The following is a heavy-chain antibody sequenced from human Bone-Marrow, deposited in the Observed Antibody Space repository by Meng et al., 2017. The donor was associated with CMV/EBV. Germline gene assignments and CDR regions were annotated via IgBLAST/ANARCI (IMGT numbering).Heavy chain of an antibody. J-gene: IGHJ6*02. CDR3: ARFVLTHYYYYGMDV. CDR1: GFTFSSYA. V-gene: IGHV3-23*03. D-gene: IGHD2-8*01. Sequence: GGSLRLSCAASGFTFSSYAMSWVRQAPGKGLEWVSVIYSGGSSTYYADSVKGRFTISRDNAKNSLYLQMNSLRAEDTAVYYCARFVLTHYYYYGMDVWGQGTTVTVSS. CDR2: IYSGGSST.